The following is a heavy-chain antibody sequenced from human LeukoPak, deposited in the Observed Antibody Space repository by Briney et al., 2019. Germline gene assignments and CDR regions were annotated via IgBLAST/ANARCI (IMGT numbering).Heavy chain of an antibody. D-gene: IGHD1-14*01. CDR1: GGTFSSYA. CDR2: IIPIFGTA. Sequence: GASVKVSCKASGGTFSSYAISWVRQAPGQGLEWMGGIIPIFGTANYAQKFQGRVTITADESTSTAYMELSSLRSEDTAVYYCGLGKNPYYFDYWGQGTLVTVSS. J-gene: IGHJ4*02. CDR3: GLGKNPYYFDY. V-gene: IGHV1-69*13.